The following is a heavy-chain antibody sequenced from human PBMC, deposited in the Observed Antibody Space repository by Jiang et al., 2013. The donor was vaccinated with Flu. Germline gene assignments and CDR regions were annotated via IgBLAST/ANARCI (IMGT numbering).Heavy chain of an antibody. CDR3: ARQSGAPTGDYFSSYYYYGMDV. V-gene: IGHV4-59*08. CDR1: GGSISSYY. D-gene: IGHD4-17*01. J-gene: IGHJ6*02. CDR2: IYYSGST. Sequence: GSGLVKPSETLSLTCTVSGGSISSYYWSWIRQPPGKGLEWIGYIYYSGSTNYNPSLKSRVTISVDTSKNQFSLKLSSVTAADTAVYYCARQSGAPTGDYFSSYYYYGMDVVGPRDHGHRLL.